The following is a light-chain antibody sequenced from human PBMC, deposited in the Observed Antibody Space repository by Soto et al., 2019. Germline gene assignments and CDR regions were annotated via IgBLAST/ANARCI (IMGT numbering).Light chain of an antibody. J-gene: IGKJ2*01. CDR2: GAS. CDR1: QSVSSN. Sequence: EVVMTQSPATLSVSPGERATLSCRASQSVSSNLAWYQQKPGQAPRLLIYGASTRATGIPARFSGSGSGTEFTLTISSLQSEDFAVYYCQQYNNYPLYTFGLGTKLEIK. CDR3: QQYNNYPLYT. V-gene: IGKV3-15*01.